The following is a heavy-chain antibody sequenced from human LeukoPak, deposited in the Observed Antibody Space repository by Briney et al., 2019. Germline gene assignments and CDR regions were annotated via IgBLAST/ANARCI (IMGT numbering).Heavy chain of an antibody. CDR1: GYTFTSYD. V-gene: IGHV1-8*01. CDR2: MNPNSGNT. J-gene: IGHJ4*02. D-gene: IGHD5-24*01. Sequence: ASVKVSCKASGYTFTSYDINWVRQATGQGLEWTGWMNPNSGNTGYAQKFQGRVTMTRNTSISTAYMELSSLGSEDTAVYYCAREGDGYNYGGSDYWGQGTLVTVSS. CDR3: AREGDGYNYGGSDY.